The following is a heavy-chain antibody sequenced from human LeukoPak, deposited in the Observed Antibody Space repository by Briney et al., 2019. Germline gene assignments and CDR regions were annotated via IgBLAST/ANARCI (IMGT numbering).Heavy chain of an antibody. CDR3: ARGAQLPRLRYFDWFYYYYYMDV. Sequence: GASVKVSCKASGYTFTSYGISWGRQAPGQGVEWMGWISAYNGKTNYAQKLQGRVTMTTDTSTSTAYMELRSLRSDDTAVYYCARGAQLPRLRYFDWFYYYYYMDVWGKGTTVTVSS. CDR1: GYTFTSYG. D-gene: IGHD3-9*01. J-gene: IGHJ6*03. V-gene: IGHV1-18*01. CDR2: ISAYNGKT.